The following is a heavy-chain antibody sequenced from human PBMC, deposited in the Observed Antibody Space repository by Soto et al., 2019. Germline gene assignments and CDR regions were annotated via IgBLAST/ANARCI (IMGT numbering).Heavy chain of an antibody. CDR3: ARHDYDSSDYHFVGLAY. CDR1: CGSVSSGDYY. V-gene: IGHV4-30-4*01. CDR2: IYYSVIT. Sequence: SETLSLTCTVSCGSVSSGDYYCSWIRQPPGKGLEYIGYIYYSVITYYNPSLKGRVTISVDTSKNQFSLKLSSVTAADTAVYYCARHDYDSSDYHFVGLAYWGQGTMVTFSS. D-gene: IGHD3-22*01. J-gene: IGHJ4*02.